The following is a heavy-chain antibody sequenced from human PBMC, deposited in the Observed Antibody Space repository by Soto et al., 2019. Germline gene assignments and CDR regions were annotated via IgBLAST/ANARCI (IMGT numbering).Heavy chain of an antibody. CDR3: ARHWAAGAPYLNY. Sequence: SETLSLTCTVSGASISGTYWSWIRQPPGKGLECIGYIYYSESTIYNSSLKGRVTMSVDTSRNQFSLELSSVTAADTAIYYCARHWAAGAPYLNYWGQGTQVTVSS. D-gene: IGHD6-13*01. CDR1: GASISGTY. V-gene: IGHV4-59*08. J-gene: IGHJ4*02. CDR2: IYYSEST.